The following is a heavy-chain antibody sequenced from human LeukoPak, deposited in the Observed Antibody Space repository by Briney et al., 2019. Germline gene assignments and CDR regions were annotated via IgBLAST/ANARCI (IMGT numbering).Heavy chain of an antibody. V-gene: IGHV4-59*08. CDR1: GSSISSYY. CDR3: ARGGTMTTVPL. Sequence: PSETLSLTCTVSGSSISSYYWSWIRQPPGKGLEWIGYIFYSGSTNYNPSLKSRVTISVDTSKNQFSLKLSSVTAADTAVYYCARGGTMTTVPLWGQGTLVTVSS. D-gene: IGHD4-17*01. J-gene: IGHJ4*02. CDR2: IFYSGST.